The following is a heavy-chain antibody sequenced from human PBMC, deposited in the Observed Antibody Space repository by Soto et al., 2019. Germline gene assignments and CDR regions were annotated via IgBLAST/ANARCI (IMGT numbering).Heavy chain of an antibody. CDR3: ARPYYDFWSGYYSYYYYMDV. Sequence: QLQLQESGPGLVKPSETLSLTCTVSGGSISSSSYYWGWIRQPPGKGLEWIGSIYYSGSTYYNPSLKSRVTISVDTSKNQFSLKLSSVTAADTAVYYCARPYYDFWSGYYSYYYYMDVWGKGTTVTVSS. CDR2: IYYSGST. D-gene: IGHD3-3*01. V-gene: IGHV4-39*01. CDR1: GGSISSSSYY. J-gene: IGHJ6*03.